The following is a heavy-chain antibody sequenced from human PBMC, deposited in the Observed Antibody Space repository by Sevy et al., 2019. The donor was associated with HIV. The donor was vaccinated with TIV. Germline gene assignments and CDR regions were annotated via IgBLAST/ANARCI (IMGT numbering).Heavy chain of an antibody. CDR1: GFTFSSYW. D-gene: IGHD3-3*01. Sequence: GGSLRLSCAASGFTFSSYWMSWVHQAPGKGLEWVANIKQDGSEKYYVDSVKGRFTISRDNAKNSLYLQRNSLRAEDTAVYYCARDQSSGYYTYYYYGMDVWGQGTTVTVSS. J-gene: IGHJ6*02. CDR3: ARDQSSGYYTYYYYGMDV. CDR2: IKQDGSEK. V-gene: IGHV3-7*01.